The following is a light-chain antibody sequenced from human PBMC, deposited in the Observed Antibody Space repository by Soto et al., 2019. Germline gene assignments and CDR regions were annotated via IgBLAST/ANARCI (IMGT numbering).Light chain of an antibody. V-gene: IGKV3-11*01. CDR1: QSVGTY. CDR3: QQRSNWPSLT. Sequence: EIVLTQSPATLSLSPGERATLSCRASQSVGTYLAWYQQRPGQAPGLLIYDAFTRATGIPARFSGSGSGTDFTLTISSLEPEDFADYYCQQRSNWPSLTFGGGTKLEIK. CDR2: DAF. J-gene: IGKJ4*01.